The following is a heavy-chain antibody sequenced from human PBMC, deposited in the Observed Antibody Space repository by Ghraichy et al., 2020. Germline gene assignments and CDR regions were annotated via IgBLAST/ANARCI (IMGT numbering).Heavy chain of an antibody. CDR3: ARDIKSSSWSYYFYAMDV. V-gene: IGHV3-30-3*01. Sequence: GESLNISCAASGFTFSTYSMHWVRQAPGKGLEWVAVVSHDGLSKYYADSVKGRFTISRDNSKNTLYLQMNSLRAEDTAVYFCARDIKSSSWSYYFYAMDVWGQGTLVTVSS. J-gene: IGHJ6*02. D-gene: IGHD6-13*01. CDR1: GFTFSTYS. CDR2: VSHDGLSK.